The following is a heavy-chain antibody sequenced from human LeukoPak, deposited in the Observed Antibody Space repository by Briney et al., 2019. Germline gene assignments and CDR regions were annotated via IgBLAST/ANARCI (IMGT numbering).Heavy chain of an antibody. J-gene: IGHJ4*02. CDR3: AKDWRSGSGSYSSGFDY. D-gene: IGHD3-10*01. Sequence: PGRSLRLSCAASGFTFDDYAMHWVRQAPGKGLEWVSGISWNSGSIGYADSVKGRFTISRDNAKNSLYLQMNSLRAEDMALYYCAKDWRSGSGSYSSGFDYWGQGTLVTVSS. V-gene: IGHV3-9*03. CDR1: GFTFDDYA. CDR2: ISWNSGSI.